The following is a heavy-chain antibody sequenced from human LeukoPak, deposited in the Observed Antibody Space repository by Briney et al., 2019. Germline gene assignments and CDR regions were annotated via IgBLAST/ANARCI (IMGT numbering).Heavy chain of an antibody. CDR1: GGTFSSYA. D-gene: IGHD5-24*01. Sequence: GASVKVSCKASGGTFSSYAISWVRQAPGQGLEWMGGIIPIFGTANYAQKFQGRVTITTDESTSTAYMELSSLRSEDTAVYYCARGFRVRDGPYYFDYWGQGTLVTVSS. CDR3: ARGFRVRDGPYYFDY. CDR2: IIPIFGTA. J-gene: IGHJ4*02. V-gene: IGHV1-69*05.